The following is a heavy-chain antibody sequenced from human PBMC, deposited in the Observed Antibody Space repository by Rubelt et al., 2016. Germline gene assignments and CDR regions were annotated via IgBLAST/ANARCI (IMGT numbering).Heavy chain of an antibody. D-gene: IGHD2-15*01. J-gene: IGHJ2*01. CDR2: ISDVNDST. CDR3: VGTYSTHWYFDL. Sequence: EVQVVESGGGLVQPGGSLRLSCAASGFTFSTYWMNWVRQAPGKGLEWVSAISDVNDSTYYADSVKGRFTISRDKSKNTLYLQMNSLRVDDTAVYYCVGTYSTHWYFDLWGRGTLVTVSS. V-gene: IGHV3-23*04. CDR1: GFTFSTYW.